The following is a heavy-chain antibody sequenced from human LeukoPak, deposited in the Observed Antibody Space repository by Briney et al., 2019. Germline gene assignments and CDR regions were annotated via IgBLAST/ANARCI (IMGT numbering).Heavy chain of an antibody. CDR1: ADSFSSHY. Sequence: PSETLSLTCAVSADSFSSHYWTWIRQPPGKGLEWIGEINHSGSTNYNPSLKSRVTISVDTSKNQFSLKLSSVTAADTAVYYCARGPELYSGSYSVWFDPWGQGTLVTVSS. CDR3: ARGPELYSGSYSVWFDP. CDR2: INHSGST. J-gene: IGHJ5*02. V-gene: IGHV4-34*01. D-gene: IGHD1-26*01.